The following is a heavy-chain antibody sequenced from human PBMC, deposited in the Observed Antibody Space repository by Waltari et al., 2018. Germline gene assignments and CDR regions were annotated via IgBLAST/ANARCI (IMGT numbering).Heavy chain of an antibody. D-gene: IGHD6-19*01. CDR1: CASIGNHY. J-gene: IGHJ4*02. CDR2: VFYTGRT. CDR3: ARVAVADTFDY. V-gene: IGHV4-59*11. Sequence: HVQLHESRPGLVTPLETLSLTCTVSCASIGNHYWRWIRQPPGKGLEWIGYVFYTGRTNYHPSLKSRVTISVDTSKNQLSLKLSSVTAADTAVYYCARVAVADTFDYWGQGTLVTVSS.